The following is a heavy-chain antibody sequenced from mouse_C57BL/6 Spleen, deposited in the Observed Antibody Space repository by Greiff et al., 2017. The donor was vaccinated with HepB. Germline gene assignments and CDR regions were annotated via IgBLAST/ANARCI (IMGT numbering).Heavy chain of an antibody. CDR1: GYTFTTYP. J-gene: IGHJ2*01. V-gene: IGHV1-47*01. CDR3: ARSDYEGGNYFDY. Sequence: VMLVESGAELVKPGASVKMSCKASGYTFTTYPIEWMKQNHGKSLEWIGNFHPYNDDTKYNEKFKGKATLTVEKSSSTVYLELSRLTSDDSAVYYCARSDYEGGNYFDYWGQGTTLTVSS. D-gene: IGHD2-4*01. CDR2: FHPYNDDT.